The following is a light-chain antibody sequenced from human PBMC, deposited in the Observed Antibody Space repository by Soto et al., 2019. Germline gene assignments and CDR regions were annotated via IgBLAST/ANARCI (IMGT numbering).Light chain of an antibody. V-gene: IGKV3-15*01. CDR2: GAS. CDR3: QQYNNWHPHT. Sequence: EIVMTQSPSTLSVSPGERATLSCRASQSVSSNLAWYQQKPGQAPRLLIYGASTMDTGIPARFSGSGSGTEFTLTISSLQSEDFAVYYCQQYNNWHPHTFGQGTKLEIK. CDR1: QSVSSN. J-gene: IGKJ2*01.